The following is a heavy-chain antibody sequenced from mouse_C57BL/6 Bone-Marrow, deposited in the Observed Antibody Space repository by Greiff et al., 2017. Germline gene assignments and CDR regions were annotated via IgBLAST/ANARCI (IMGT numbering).Heavy chain of an antibody. CDR3: ARELTGTFDY. CDR2: IYPAGGST. J-gene: IGHJ2*01. Sequence: VQLQQPGPELVKPGASVKISCKASGYTFTDYYINWVKQRPGQGLEWIGRIYPAGGSTYYNQKFKGKATLTVDKSSSTAYMLLSSLTSEDSAVYFCARELTGTFDYWGQGTTLTVSS. D-gene: IGHD4-1*01. CDR1: GYTFTDYY. V-gene: IGHV1-75*01.